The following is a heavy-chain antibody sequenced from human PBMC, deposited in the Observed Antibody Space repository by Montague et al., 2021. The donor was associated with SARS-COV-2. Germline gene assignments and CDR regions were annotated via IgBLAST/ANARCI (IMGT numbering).Heavy chain of an antibody. CDR3: ARDVVAAPGTFDY. V-gene: IGHV4-4*07. CDR2: VSASGST. CDR1: GDSISYFY. J-gene: IGHJ4*02. Sequence: SETLSLTCTVSGDSISYFYRSWIRQPAGKGLEWIGRVSASGSTNYNPSLNSRVTMSVDTSKKQFSLRLSPVTAADTAVYYCARDVVAAPGTFDYWGQGTLVTVSS. D-gene: IGHD6-13*01.